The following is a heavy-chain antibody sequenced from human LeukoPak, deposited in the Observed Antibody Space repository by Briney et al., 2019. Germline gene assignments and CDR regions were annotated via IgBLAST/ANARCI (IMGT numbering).Heavy chain of an antibody. D-gene: IGHD3-22*01. V-gene: IGHV3-21*01. CDR3: ARSADSSGPYWYFDL. Sequence: GGSLRLSXAASGFTFSIYSMNWVRQAPGKGLEWVSSISSSSSYIYYADSVKGRFTISRDNAKNSLYLQMNSLRAEDTAVYYCARSADSSGPYWYFDLWGRGTLVTVSS. CDR2: ISSSSSYI. J-gene: IGHJ2*01. CDR1: GFTFSIYS.